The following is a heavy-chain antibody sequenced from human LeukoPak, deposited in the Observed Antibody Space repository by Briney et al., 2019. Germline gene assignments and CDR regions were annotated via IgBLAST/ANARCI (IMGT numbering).Heavy chain of an antibody. Sequence: SETLSLTCAVYGGSFSGYYWSWIRQPPGKGLEWIGNIYFSGSTYYNPSLKSRVTISVDLSKNQFSLKLSFVTAADTAVYYCARDRRSYPDYWGQGTLVTVSS. J-gene: IGHJ4*02. CDR3: ARDRRSYPDY. V-gene: IGHV4-34*01. CDR2: IYFSGST. D-gene: IGHD1-26*01. CDR1: GGSFSGYY.